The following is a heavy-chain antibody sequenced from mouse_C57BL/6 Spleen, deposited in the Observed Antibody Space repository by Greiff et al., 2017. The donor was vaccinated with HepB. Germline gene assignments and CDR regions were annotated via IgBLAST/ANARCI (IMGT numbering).Heavy chain of an antibody. CDR1: GFTFSSYA. V-gene: IGHV5-9-1*02. CDR3: TRDIRARVVADYAMDY. D-gene: IGHD1-1*01. J-gene: IGHJ4*01. Sequence: EVQLVESGEGLVKPGGSLKLSCAASGFTFSSYAMSWVRQTPEKRLEWVAYISSGGDYIYYADTVKGRFTISRDNARNTLYLQMSSLKSEDTAMYYCTRDIRARVVADYAMDYWGQGTSVTVSS. CDR2: ISSGGDYI.